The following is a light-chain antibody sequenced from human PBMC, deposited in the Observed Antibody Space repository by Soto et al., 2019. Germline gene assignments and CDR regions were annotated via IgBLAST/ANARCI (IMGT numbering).Light chain of an antibody. J-gene: IGLJ3*02. V-gene: IGLV2-14*01. CDR1: SSDFGGYDL. CDR2: DVS. Sequence: QSALTQPASVSGSPGQSIPISCTGTSSDFGGYDLVSWFQQHPGKAPKLIIYDVSNRPSGVSYRFSGSKSSNTASLTISGLQAEDEADYYCSSYTGSSTWVFGGGTKLTVL. CDR3: SSYTGSSTWV.